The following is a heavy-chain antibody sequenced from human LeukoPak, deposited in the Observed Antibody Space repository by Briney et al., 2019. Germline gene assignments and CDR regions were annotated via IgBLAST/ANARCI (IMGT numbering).Heavy chain of an antibody. Sequence: GVSLRLSCAASGFTFGNYGMSWVRQAPGKGLEWVSAITGSSGYSYFADSVKGRFTISRDNSKNTLYLLMNSLRAEDTAVYYCAKDRSWNNILTGYYMYDFDYWGQGTLVTVSS. CDR2: ITGSSGYS. CDR1: GFTFGNYG. D-gene: IGHD3-9*01. CDR3: AKDRSWNNILTGYYMYDFDY. V-gene: IGHV3-23*01. J-gene: IGHJ4*02.